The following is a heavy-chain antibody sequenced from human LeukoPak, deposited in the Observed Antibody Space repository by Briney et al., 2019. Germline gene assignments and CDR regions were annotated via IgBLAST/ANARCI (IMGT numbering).Heavy chain of an antibody. V-gene: IGHV4-59*01. CDR1: GDSISTYY. D-gene: IGHD3-3*01. CDR3: ARVGDDFWSGYYDSGPFDY. Sequence: PSETLSLTCTVSGDSISTYYWSWIRQPPGKGLESIGYIYYSGSTNYNPSLKSRVTISVDTSKNQFSLKLSSVTAADTAVYYCARVGDDFWSGYYDSGPFDYWGQGTLVTVSS. J-gene: IGHJ4*02. CDR2: IYYSGST.